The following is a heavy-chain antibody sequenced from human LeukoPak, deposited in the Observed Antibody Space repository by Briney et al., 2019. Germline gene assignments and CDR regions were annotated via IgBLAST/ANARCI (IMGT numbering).Heavy chain of an antibody. CDR2: FYSSESI. CDR3: AGGDSGWYGFDY. CDR1: GGSISSYY. J-gene: IGHJ4*02. Sequence: SETLSLTCTVSGGSISSYYWSWIRQSAGKGLEWIGRFYSSESINYNPSLKSRATMSVDTSKNQFSLKLSSMTAADTAVYYRAGGDSGWYGFDYWGQGTLVTVSS. D-gene: IGHD6-19*01. V-gene: IGHV4-4*07.